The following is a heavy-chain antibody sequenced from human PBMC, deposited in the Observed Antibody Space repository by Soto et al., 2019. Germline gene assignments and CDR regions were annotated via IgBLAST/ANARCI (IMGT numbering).Heavy chain of an antibody. CDR3: ARHGPGGSYNDY. Sequence: QLQLQESGPGLVKPSETLSLTCTVSGGSISSSSYYWGWIRQPPGKGLEWIGSIYYRGGTYSTPSPKSQVTLPVDTSKNQFPLKLSSVTAAYTAVYYCARHGPGGSYNDYWGQGTLVTVSS. J-gene: IGHJ4*02. V-gene: IGHV4-39*01. CDR2: IYYRGGT. D-gene: IGHD1-26*01. CDR1: GGSISSSSYY.